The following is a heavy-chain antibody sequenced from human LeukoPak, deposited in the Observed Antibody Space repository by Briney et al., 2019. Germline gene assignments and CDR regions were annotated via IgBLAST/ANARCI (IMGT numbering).Heavy chain of an antibody. CDR1: GGSISSYY. CDR3: ARTVRGDYVDY. Sequence: PSETLSLTCTVSGGSISSYYWSWIRQPPGKGLEWIGYIQYSGSTNYNPSLKSRVTISVETSKKQFSLNLSSVIAADAARYYCARTVRGDYVDYWGQGALVTVSS. J-gene: IGHJ4*02. CDR2: IQYSGST. D-gene: IGHD4-17*01. V-gene: IGHV4-59*01.